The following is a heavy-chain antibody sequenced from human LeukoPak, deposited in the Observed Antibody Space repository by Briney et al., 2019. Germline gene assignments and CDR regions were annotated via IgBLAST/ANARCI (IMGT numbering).Heavy chain of an antibody. V-gene: IGHV3-30-3*01. J-gene: IGHJ6*02. D-gene: IGHD6-19*01. CDR3: ARGRHSSGWYNSSYYYYGMDV. CDR2: ISYDGSNK. CDR1: GFTFSSYA. Sequence: PGGSLRLSCAASGFTFSSYAMHWVRQAPGKGLEWVAVISYDGSNKYYADSVKGRFTISRDNSKNTLYLQMNSLRAEDTAVYYCARGRHSSGWYNSSYYYYGMDVWGQGTTVTVSS.